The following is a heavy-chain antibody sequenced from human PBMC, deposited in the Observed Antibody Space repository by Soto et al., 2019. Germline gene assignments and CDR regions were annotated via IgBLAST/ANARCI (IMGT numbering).Heavy chain of an antibody. CDR3: ALSRGATV. Sequence: EVQLVESGGGLVQPGGSLRLSCAASGFSFNNYTMNWVRQAPGKGLQWVSSISGGRSSIYYADSVKGRFTISRDNAKNSLSLQMISLRADDTAVYYCALSRGATVWGQGTLVTVSS. D-gene: IGHD1-26*01. CDR1: GFSFNNYT. V-gene: IGHV3-21*01. J-gene: IGHJ4*02. CDR2: ISGGRSSI.